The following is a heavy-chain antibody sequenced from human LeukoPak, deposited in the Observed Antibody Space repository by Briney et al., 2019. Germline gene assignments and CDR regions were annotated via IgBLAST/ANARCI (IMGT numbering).Heavy chain of an antibody. J-gene: IGHJ6*03. CDR2: MNPNSGNT. CDR1: GYTSTSYD. V-gene: IGHV1-8*01. CDR3: AREGRPPEYSSRRGHYYYYYYMDV. Sequence: ASVKVSCKASGYTSTSYDINWVRQATGQGLEWMGWMNPNSGNTGYAQKFQGRVTMTRNTSISTAYMELSSLRSEDTAVYYCAREGRPPEYSSRRGHYYYYYYMDVWGKGTTVTVSS. D-gene: IGHD6-13*01.